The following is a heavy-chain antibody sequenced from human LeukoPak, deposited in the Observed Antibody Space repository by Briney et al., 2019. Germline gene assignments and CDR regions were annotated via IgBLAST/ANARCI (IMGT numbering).Heavy chain of an antibody. V-gene: IGHV3-23*01. J-gene: IGHJ5*02. CDR1: GFTFSSYA. CDR2: ISGSGGST. CDR3: AKVDWLSTELWFDP. Sequence: GGSLRLSCAASGFTFSSYAMSWVRQAPGKGLEWVSAISGSGGSTYYADSVKGRFTISRHNSKNTLYLQMNSLRAEDTAVYYCAKVDWLSTELWFDPWGQGTLVTVSS. D-gene: IGHD3-9*01.